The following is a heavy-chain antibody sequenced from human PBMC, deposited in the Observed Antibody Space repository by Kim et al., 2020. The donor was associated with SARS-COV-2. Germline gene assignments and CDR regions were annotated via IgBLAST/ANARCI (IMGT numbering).Heavy chain of an antibody. V-gene: IGHV3-23*01. CDR3: ATTGPMIYDILTGYWFD. D-gene: IGHD3-9*01. CDR1: GFTFSSNA. Sequence: GGSLRLSCAASGFTFSSNAMSWVRQAPGKGLEWVSVISGSGGSTYYADSVKGWFIITSDNTKNKQYLLMNSLRAEDTAAYYCATTGPMIYDILTGYWFD. CDR2: ISGSGGST. J-gene: IGHJ4*01.